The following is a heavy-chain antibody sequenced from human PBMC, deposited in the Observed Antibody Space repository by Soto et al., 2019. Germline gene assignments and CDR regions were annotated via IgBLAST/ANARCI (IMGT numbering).Heavy chain of an antibody. V-gene: IGHV4-30-4*01. CDR3: AAVGGFGATTIDY. J-gene: IGHJ4*02. Sequence: QVQLQESGPGLVKPSQTLSLTCTVSGGSISSGDYYWSWIRQPPGKGLEWIGYIYYSGSTYYNPSLNSRVTISVDTSISQFTLKLSSVPAADTVVYYSAAVGGFGATTIDYWGQGTLVTVSS. CDR2: IYYSGST. CDR1: GGSISSGDYY. D-gene: IGHD3-10*01.